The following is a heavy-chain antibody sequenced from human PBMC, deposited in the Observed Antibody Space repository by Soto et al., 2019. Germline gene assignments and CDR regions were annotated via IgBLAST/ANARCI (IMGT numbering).Heavy chain of an antibody. J-gene: IGHJ4*02. CDR3: ARTPYWLRYCDWLAPWFDY. D-gene: IGHD3-9*01. CDR2: INAGNGNT. CDR1: GYTFTSYA. Sequence: GSSVKVSCKASGYTFTSYAMHWVRQAPGQRLEWMGWINAGNGNTKYSQKFQGRVTITRDTSASTAYMELSSLRSEDTAVYYCARTPYWLRYCDWLAPWFDYWGRCSLVTV. V-gene: IGHV1-3*01.